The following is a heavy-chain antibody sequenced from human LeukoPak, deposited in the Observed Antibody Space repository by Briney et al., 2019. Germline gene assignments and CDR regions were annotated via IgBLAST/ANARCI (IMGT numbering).Heavy chain of an antibody. CDR3: VKDRTSGGYYYMDV. D-gene: IGHD2-15*01. CDR1: GFTFGDYA. J-gene: IGHJ6*03. Sequence: GGSLRLSCAASGFTFGDYAMHWVRQAPGKGLEWVAGIDWNNGDKGYADSVKGRFTISRDNAKNSLSLQMTSLRVEDTALYFCVKDRTSGGYYYMDVWGKGTTVTVS. CDR2: IDWNNGDK. V-gene: IGHV3-9*01.